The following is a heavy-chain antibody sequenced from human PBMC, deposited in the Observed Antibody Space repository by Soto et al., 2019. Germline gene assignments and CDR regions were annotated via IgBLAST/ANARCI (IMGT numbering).Heavy chain of an antibody. CDR2: TSYDGNNE. CDR3: AKDKGVFNWATSYFDY. Sequence: QVQLVESGGGVVQPGRSLRLSCAASGFTFSNYAMHWVRQAPGKGLEWAALTSYDGNNEYYTDSVKGRFTISRDNSKNTLFLQMNSPRPEDTAVYYCAKDKGVFNWATSYFDYWGQGALVTVSS. V-gene: IGHV3-30*18. CDR1: GFTFSNYA. J-gene: IGHJ4*02. D-gene: IGHD1-1*01.